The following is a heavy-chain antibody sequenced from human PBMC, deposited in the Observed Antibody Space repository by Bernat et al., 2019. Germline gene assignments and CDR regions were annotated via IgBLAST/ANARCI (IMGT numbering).Heavy chain of an antibody. Sequence: VQLVESGGGVVQPGRSLRLSCAASGFTFSSYAMHWVRQAPGKGLEWVSSISSSSYIYYADSVKGRFTISRDNAKNSLYLQMNSLRAEDTAVYYCARGSDYSGFDIWGQGTMVTVSS. D-gene: IGHD4-11*01. CDR2: ISSSSYI. V-gene: IGHV3-21*01. CDR3: ARGSDYSGFDI. J-gene: IGHJ3*02. CDR1: GFTFSSYA.